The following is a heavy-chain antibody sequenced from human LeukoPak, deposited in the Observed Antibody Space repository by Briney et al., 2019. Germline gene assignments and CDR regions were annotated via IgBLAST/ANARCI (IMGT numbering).Heavy chain of an antibody. CDR2: INPSGGST. D-gene: IGHD6-6*01. CDR1: GYTFTSYY. CDR3: ARDVGYSSSSGGVYYYYYGMDV. V-gene: IGHV1-46*01. Sequence: GASVKVSCKASGYTFTSYYMHWVRQAPGQGLEWMGIINPSGGSTSYAQKFQGRVTMTRDTSTSTVYMELSSLRSEDTAVYYCARDVGYSSSSGGVYYYYYGMDVWGQGTTVTVSS. J-gene: IGHJ6*02.